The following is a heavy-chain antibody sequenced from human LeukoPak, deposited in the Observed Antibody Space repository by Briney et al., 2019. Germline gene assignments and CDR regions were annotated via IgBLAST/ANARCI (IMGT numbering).Heavy chain of an antibody. J-gene: IGHJ4*02. V-gene: IGHV3-7*01. CDR3: ARTGTTYRIAY. CDR2: ISPDEREK. D-gene: IGHD1-1*01. CDR1: GFTFSSYS. Sequence: QPGGSLRLSCAASGFTFSSYSMNWVRQAPGKGLEWVANISPDEREKYYVDSVKGRFTISRDNAKNSLSLQMNSLTAADTAVYYCARTGTTYRIAYWGQGTLVTVSS.